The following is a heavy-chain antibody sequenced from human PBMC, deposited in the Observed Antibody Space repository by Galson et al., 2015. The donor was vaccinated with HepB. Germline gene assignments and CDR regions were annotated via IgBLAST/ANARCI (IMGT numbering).Heavy chain of an antibody. V-gene: IGHV1-69*13. CDR3: ARDFRSNYYDSSGYYLRDAFDI. CDR1: GGTFSSYA. CDR2: IIPIFGTA. J-gene: IGHJ3*02. D-gene: IGHD3-22*01. Sequence: SVKVSCKASGGTFSSYAISWVRQAPGQGLEWMGGIIPIFGTANYAQKFQGRVTITADESTSTAYMELSSLRSEDTAVYYCARDFRSNYYDSSGYYLRDAFDIWGQGTMVTVSS.